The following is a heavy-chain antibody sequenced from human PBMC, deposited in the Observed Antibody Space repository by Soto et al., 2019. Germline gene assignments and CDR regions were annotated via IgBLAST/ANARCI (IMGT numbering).Heavy chain of an antibody. D-gene: IGHD2-15*01. V-gene: IGHV3-23*01. J-gene: IGHJ6*02. CDR1: GFTFSSYV. CDR3: AREYCTSGSCCSGSVIYYGMDV. Sequence: GGSLRLSCAASGFTFSSYVMTWVRQAPGKGLEWVSTIRSSDGSTYYADSVRGRFSISRDNSKNTLYLQMNDLRAEDTAKYYCAREYCTSGSCCSGSVIYYGMDVWGQGTTVTVSS. CDR2: IRSSDGST.